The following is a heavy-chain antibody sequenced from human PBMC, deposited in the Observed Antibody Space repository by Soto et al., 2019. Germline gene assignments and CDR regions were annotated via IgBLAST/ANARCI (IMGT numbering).Heavy chain of an antibody. CDR3: ATRGYSYGPLDY. V-gene: IGHV3-11*01. D-gene: IGHD5-18*01. J-gene: IGHJ4*02. CDR1: GFTFSNYA. Sequence: GGSLRLSCAASGFTFSNYARHWVRQAPGKGLEWVSYISSSGSTIYYADSVKGRFTISRDNAKNSLCLQMNSLSAEDTAVYYCATRGYSYGPLDYWGQGTLVTVSS. CDR2: ISSSGSTI.